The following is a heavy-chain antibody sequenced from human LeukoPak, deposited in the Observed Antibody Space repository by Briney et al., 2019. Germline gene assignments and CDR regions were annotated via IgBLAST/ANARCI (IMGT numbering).Heavy chain of an antibody. J-gene: IGHJ4*02. CDR2: IYYSGST. Sequence: SETLSLTCTVSGGSISSYYWSWIRQPPGKGLEWIGYIYYSGSTNYNPSLKSRVTISVDTSKNQFSLKLSSVTAADTAVYYCARGLLGNLKSCEERNFDYWGQGTLVTVSS. CDR3: ARGLLGNLKSCEERNFDY. D-gene: IGHD7-27*01. V-gene: IGHV4-59*12. CDR1: GGSISSYY.